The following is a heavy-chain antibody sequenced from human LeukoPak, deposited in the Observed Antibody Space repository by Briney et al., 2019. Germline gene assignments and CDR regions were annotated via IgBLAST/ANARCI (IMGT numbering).Heavy chain of an antibody. CDR3: AKNAVVVAATYYFNY. D-gene: IGHD2-15*01. V-gene: IGHV3-23*01. CDR2: INPSGANT. CDR1: GFTFSNYV. Sequence: GGSLRLSCTASGFTFSNYVMSWVRQAPGKGLEWISTINPSGANTYYAASVRGRLTISRDNSKDSLHLQINGLRADDTAIYYCAKNAVVVAATYYFNYWGQGTLVTVSS. J-gene: IGHJ4*02.